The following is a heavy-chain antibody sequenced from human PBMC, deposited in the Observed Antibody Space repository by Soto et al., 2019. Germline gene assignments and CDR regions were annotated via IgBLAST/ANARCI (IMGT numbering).Heavy chain of an antibody. V-gene: IGHV4-34*01. CDR3: ARGRGEFDH. CDR1: GASLSDNY. Sequence: KPSETLSLTCAVYGASLSDNYCNWLRQPPGKGLEWIGEINHSGNTNYNPSLRSRVTISIDTSKNQLSLNLRSVSAADTAVYYCARGRGEFDHWGQGTPVTVSS. CDR2: INHSGNT. J-gene: IGHJ5*02. D-gene: IGHD2-21*01.